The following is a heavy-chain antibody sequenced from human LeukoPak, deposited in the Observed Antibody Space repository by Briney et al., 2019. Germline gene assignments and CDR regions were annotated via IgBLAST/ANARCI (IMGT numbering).Heavy chain of an antibody. D-gene: IGHD3-10*01. CDR2: INHSGST. CDR1: GGSFSGYY. Sequence: SETLSLTCAVYGGSFSGYYWSWIRQPPGKGLEWLGEINHSGSTNYNPSLKSRVTISVDTSKNQFSLKLSSVTAADTAVYYCAGPTYYYGSGSYLHPKNTFDYWGQGTLVTVSS. V-gene: IGHV4-34*01. CDR3: AGPTYYYGSGSYLHPKNTFDY. J-gene: IGHJ4*02.